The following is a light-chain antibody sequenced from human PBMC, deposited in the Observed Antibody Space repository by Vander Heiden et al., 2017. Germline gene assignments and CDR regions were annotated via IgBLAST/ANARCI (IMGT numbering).Light chain of an antibody. J-gene: IGKJ4*02. Sequence: IQLTTYASSLSASVGDRVTITCRASQSISSYLNWYQQKPGKAPKLLIYAASSLQSGVPSRFSGSGSGTDFTLTISSLQSEDFATYYCQQSYSKPLTFGGGTKVEIK. V-gene: IGKV1-39*01. CDR3: QQSYSKPLT. CDR1: QSISSY. CDR2: AAS.